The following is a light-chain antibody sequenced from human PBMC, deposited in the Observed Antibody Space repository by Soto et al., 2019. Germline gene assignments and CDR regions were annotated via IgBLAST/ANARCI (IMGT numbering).Light chain of an antibody. CDR3: QQYDDLPLT. J-gene: IGKJ4*01. CDR1: QDITNY. CDR2: DAS. Sequence: DIQMTQSPSSLSASVGDRVTITCQASQDITNYLNWYRQKPGKAPDLLIYDASNLETGVPSRFSGHGSRADFTFTISRLQPEDIATYFCQQYDDLPLTFGGGTTVEIK. V-gene: IGKV1-33*01.